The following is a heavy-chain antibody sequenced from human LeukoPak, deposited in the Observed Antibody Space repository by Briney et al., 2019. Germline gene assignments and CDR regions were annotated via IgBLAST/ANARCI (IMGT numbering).Heavy chain of an antibody. J-gene: IGHJ4*02. CDR3: ARAKDTAMVIDY. V-gene: IGHV4-61*08. CDR2: IYYSGST. Sequence: SQTLSLTCTVSGGSISSGGYYWSWIRQHPGKGLEWIGYIYYSGSTNYNPSLKSRVTISVDTSKNQFSLKLSSVTAADTAVYYCARAKDTAMVIDYWGQGTLVTVSS. CDR1: GGSISSGGYY. D-gene: IGHD5-18*01.